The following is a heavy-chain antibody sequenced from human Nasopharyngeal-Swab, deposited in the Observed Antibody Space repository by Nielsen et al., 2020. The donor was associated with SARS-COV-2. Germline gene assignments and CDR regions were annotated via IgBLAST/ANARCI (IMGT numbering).Heavy chain of an antibody. CDR3: ARGQDAYYYMDV. V-gene: IGHV4-34*01. D-gene: IGHD2-15*01. CDR1: GGTLNGFH. CDR2: INDRGSG. Sequence: GSLRLYCVVFGGTLNGFHWKWIRQTPGKGLEWIGEINDRGSGNYTPSHRSRVTISAGTSNIQFSLKLNSVPAADTAVYYCARGQDAYYYMDVWGEGTTVTFSS. J-gene: IGHJ6*03.